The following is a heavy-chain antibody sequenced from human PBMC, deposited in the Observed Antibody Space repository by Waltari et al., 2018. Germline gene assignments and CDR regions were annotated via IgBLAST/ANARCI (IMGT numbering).Heavy chain of an antibody. J-gene: IGHJ5*01. CDR2: INPSGYV. V-gene: IGHV3-48*03. D-gene: IGHD2-21*02. CDR1: GFIFSDYE. CDR3: ARGRVGDGDCLDS. Sequence: EIQLVESGGGLVQPGGSLRLSCEVSGFIFSDYEMNWVRQAPGKGLEWVVFINPSGYVIYAESVKGRFTISRDNSKSSLFLQMNSLRGEDTAVYFCARGRVGDGDCLDSWGQGTLVTVSS.